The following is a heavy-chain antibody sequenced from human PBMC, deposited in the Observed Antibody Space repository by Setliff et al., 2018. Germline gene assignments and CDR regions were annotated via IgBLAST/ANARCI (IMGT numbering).Heavy chain of an antibody. J-gene: IGHJ4*02. CDR2: TNTYNGDT. D-gene: IGHD3-22*01. CDR1: GYTFTSYG. CDR3: ARDAHDYDSSENPIVDY. Sequence: SVKVSCKASGYTFTSYGISWVRQAPGRGLEWMAYTNTYNGDTYYAQKFQGRVTMTTDTSTSTASMELGSLRSDDTAMYYCARDAHDYDSSENPIVDYWGRGTLVTGSS. V-gene: IGHV1-18*01.